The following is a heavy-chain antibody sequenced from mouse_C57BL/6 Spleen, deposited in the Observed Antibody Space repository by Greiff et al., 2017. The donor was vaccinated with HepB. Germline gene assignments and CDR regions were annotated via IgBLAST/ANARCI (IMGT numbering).Heavy chain of an antibody. CDR3: ARTTAYYSNYSYFDY. V-gene: IGHV8-8*01. D-gene: IGHD2-5*01. Sequence: QVQLKESGPGILQPSQTLSLTCSFSGFSLSTFGMGVGWIRQPSGKGLEWLAHIWWDDDKYYNPALKSRLTISKDTSKNQVFLKIANVDTADTATYYCARTTAYYSNYSYFDYWGQGTTLTVSS. CDR2: IWWDDDK. J-gene: IGHJ2*01. CDR1: GFSLSTFGMG.